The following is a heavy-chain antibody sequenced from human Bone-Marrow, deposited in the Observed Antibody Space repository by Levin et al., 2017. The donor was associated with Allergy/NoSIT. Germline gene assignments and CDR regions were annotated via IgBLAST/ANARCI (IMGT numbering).Heavy chain of an antibody. CDR1: GDSISSSSW. V-gene: IGHV4-4*02. CDR3: ARAPLTSVWYFDL. J-gene: IGHJ2*01. D-gene: IGHD2-21*02. Sequence: SETLSLTCAVSGDSISSSSWWSWVRQPPGKGLEWIGEIFHAGGTNYNPSVESRVTISLDKSKNQFSLRLSSVTAADTAVYYCARAPLTSVWYFDLWGRGTLVTVSS. CDR2: IFHAGGT.